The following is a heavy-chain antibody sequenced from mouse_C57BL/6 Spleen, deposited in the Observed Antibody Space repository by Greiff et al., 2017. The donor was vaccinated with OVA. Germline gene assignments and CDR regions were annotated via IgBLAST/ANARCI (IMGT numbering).Heavy chain of an antibody. J-gene: IGHJ1*03. CDR2: ISKSGST. CDR1: GYSITSGYD. D-gene: IGHD1-1*01. Sequence: EVKLQESGPGMVKPSQSLSLTCNVTGYSITSGYDWYWIRHFPGNKLEWVGYISKSGSTNYNSSIKSQTSITHDTSNNQFFLKLNSVTTEDTATYYCARDYSGSSYWYFDVWGTGTTVTVSS. V-gene: IGHV3-1*01. CDR3: ARDYSGSSYWYFDV.